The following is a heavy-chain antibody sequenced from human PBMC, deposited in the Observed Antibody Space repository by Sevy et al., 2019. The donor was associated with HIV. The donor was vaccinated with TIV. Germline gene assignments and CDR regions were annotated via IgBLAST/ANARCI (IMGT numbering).Heavy chain of an antibody. Sequence: GGSLRLSCAAFGFAYSGYGMHWVRQAPGKGLEWVAVIWYDGSNKEYADPRKGRFTSARDNSKTTLYLQMNSLRAEDTAVYYCARESIAVAGIGYYFDSWGQGTLVTVSS. CDR3: ARESIAVAGIGYYFDS. CDR1: GFAYSGYG. V-gene: IGHV3-33*01. D-gene: IGHD6-19*01. CDR2: IWYDGSNK. J-gene: IGHJ4*02.